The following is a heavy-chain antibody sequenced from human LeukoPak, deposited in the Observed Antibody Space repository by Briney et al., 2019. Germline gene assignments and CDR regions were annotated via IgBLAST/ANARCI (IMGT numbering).Heavy chain of an antibody. CDR1: GYTFTSYG. V-gene: IGHV1-18*01. J-gene: IGHJ6*03. CDR2: ISAYNGNT. D-gene: IGHD5-12*01. Sequence: ASVKVSCKASGYTFTSYGISWVRQAPGQGLEWMGWISAYNGNTNYAQKLQGRVTTTTDTSTSTAYMELRSLRSDDTAVYYCARVTYVAGYDLSGTTYYYYYYMDVWGKGTTVTVSS. CDR3: ARVTYVAGYDLSGTTYYYYYYMDV.